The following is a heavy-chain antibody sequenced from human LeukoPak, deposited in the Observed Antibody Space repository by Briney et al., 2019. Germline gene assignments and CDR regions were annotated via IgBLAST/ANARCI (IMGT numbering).Heavy chain of an antibody. CDR1: GFTFNNYA. J-gene: IGHJ4*02. CDR3: ARGAPRRYYDY. CDR2: ISYDGGNE. V-gene: IGHV3-30*04. Sequence: GGSLRLSCAASGFTFNNYAMYWVRQAPGKGLEWVAVISYDGGNEHYADSVKGRFTISRDNSKNTLFLQMNSLRPEDTAVYYCARGAPRRYYDYWGQGTLVTVSS. D-gene: IGHD3-10*01.